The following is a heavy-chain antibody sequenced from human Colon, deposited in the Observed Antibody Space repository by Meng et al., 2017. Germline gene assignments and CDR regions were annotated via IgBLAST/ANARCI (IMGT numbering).Heavy chain of an antibody. CDR1: GGSMNSLY. V-gene: IGHV4-59*08. Sequence: QVRLLESGPGLVKTSQTLSLICHVSGGSMNSLYWSWIRQSPGKGLEWLGYIDDSGRTNYNPSLKSRVIISVDVSKKQVALDVNSVTVADTAVYYCARHFGQYVGGRPQLYYYYGLDVWGQGATVTVSS. CDR3: ARHFGQYVGGRPQLYYYYGLDV. J-gene: IGHJ6*02. CDR2: IDDSGRT. D-gene: IGHD3-3*01.